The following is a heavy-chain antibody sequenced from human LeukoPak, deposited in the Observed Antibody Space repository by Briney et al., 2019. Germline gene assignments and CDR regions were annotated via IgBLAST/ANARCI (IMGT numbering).Heavy chain of an antibody. CDR2: IYYGGST. J-gene: IGHJ6*02. CDR1: GGSISSSSYY. CDR3: VGYCSGGSCYNYYYYGMDV. D-gene: IGHD2-15*01. V-gene: IGHV4-39*01. Sequence: SETLSLTCTVSGGSISSSSYYWGWIRQPPGKGLEWIGSIYYGGSTYYNPSLKSRVTITVDTSKNQFSLKLSSVTAADTAVYYCVGYCSGGSCYNYYYYGMDVWGQGTTVTVSS.